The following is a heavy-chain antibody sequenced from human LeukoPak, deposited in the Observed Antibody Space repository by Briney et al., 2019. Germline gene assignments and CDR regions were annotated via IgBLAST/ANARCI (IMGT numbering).Heavy chain of an antibody. D-gene: IGHD5-12*01. Sequence: LGESLTISCQTSGYRFVDYWIAWVRQMPGKGLEWMGIMFPTESITPYSPSFQGQVSISADKSISTVYLFWSSLKASDPAVYYCVRVNGYDDGVDFWGQGTPVTVSS. CDR1: GYRFVDYW. CDR2: MFPTESIT. V-gene: IGHV5-51*01. J-gene: IGHJ4*02. CDR3: VRVNGYDDGVDF.